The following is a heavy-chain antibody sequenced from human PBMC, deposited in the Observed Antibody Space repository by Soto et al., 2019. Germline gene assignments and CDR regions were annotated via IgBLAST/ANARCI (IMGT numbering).Heavy chain of an antibody. CDR1: GFVFSDYA. Sequence: QVVLVASGGGVGQPGRSLRLSCAASGFVFSDYAMHWIRQAPGKGLEWLTFISFDGEDSYYADSVKSRFAIYRDSSKNTLYLQMNSLRLEDTAVYYCVRSDHGYNAFDYWGRGTLVTVSS. CDR3: VRSDHGYNAFDY. V-gene: IGHV3-30*09. D-gene: IGHD5-12*01. CDR2: ISFDGEDS. J-gene: IGHJ4*02.